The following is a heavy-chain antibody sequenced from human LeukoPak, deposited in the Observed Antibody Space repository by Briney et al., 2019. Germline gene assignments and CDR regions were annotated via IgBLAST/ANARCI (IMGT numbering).Heavy chain of an antibody. J-gene: IGHJ4*02. D-gene: IGHD6-13*01. Sequence: GGSLRLSCAASGFTFRSYWMSWVRQAPGKGLEWVANIKQDGSEKYYVDSVKGRFTISRDSAKNSLYLQMNSLRAEDTAVYYCASPYSSRWYELCYWGQGTLVTVSS. CDR2: IKQDGSEK. CDR3: ASPYSSRWYELCY. CDR1: GFTFRSYW. V-gene: IGHV3-7*01.